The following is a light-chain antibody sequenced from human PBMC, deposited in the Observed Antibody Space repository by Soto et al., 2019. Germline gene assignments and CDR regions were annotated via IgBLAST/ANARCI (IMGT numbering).Light chain of an antibody. CDR2: LGS. CDR3: MQALQTLPLT. V-gene: IGKV2-28*01. J-gene: IGKJ4*01. CDR1: QSLLHRNGYNY. Sequence: DIVMTQSPLSLPVTPGEPASISCRSSQSLLHRNGYNYLDWYLQKPGQSPQLLIYLGSNRASGVPDRFSGRGSGTDFTLKISRVEAEDVGVSYCMQALQTLPLTFGGGTKVEIK.